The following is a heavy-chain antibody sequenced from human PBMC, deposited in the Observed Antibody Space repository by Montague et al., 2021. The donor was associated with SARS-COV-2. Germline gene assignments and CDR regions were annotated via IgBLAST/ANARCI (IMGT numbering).Heavy chain of an antibody. Sequence: SETLSLTCAVSGGSISSSNWWSWVRQPPGKGLEWIGEIYHSGSTNYNPSLKGRVTISVDKSKNQFSLKLSSVTAADTAVYYCARMRWLRSEGGYDYGMDVWGQGTTVTVSS. J-gene: IGHJ6*02. CDR2: IYHSGST. CDR1: GGSISSSNW. V-gene: IGHV4-4*02. CDR3: ARMRWLRSEGGYDYGMDV. D-gene: IGHD5-12*01.